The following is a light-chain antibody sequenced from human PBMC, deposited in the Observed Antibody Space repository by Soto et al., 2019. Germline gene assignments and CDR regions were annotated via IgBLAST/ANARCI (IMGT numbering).Light chain of an antibody. V-gene: IGKV1-5*01. J-gene: IGKJ3*01. Sequence: DIQMTQFRSTLSASIGDRVTITCRASQSISVWMAWYKQIPGKAPQLLIYDASNLQSGVPSRFSGAGSGTEFTLTVSSLQPDDSATYYCQQYNNYPFTFGPGTTVHIK. CDR3: QQYNNYPFT. CDR2: DAS. CDR1: QSISVW.